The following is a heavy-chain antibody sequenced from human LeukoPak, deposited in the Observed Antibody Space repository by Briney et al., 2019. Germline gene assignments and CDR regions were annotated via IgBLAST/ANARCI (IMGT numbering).Heavy chain of an antibody. Sequence: SETLSLTCTVSGGSISSYYWSWIRQPAGKGLEWIGYIYYSGSTNYNPSLKSRVTISVDTSKNQFSLKLSSVTAADTAVYYCAREPPPYYYDSSGYSTNYNNAFDIWGQGTMVTVSS. CDR3: AREPPPYYYDSSGYSTNYNNAFDI. J-gene: IGHJ3*02. V-gene: IGHV4-59*01. D-gene: IGHD3-22*01. CDR1: GGSISSYY. CDR2: IYYSGST.